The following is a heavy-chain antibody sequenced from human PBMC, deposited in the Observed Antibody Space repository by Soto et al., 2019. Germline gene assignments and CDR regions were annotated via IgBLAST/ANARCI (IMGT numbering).Heavy chain of an antibody. Sequence: GGSLRLSCAASGFTFSNAWMSWVRQAPGKGLEWVDRIKSQTDGETTDYAAPVKGRFTISRDDSKNTLYLQMNSLKTEDAAVYYCTAEVQVTMVRGAISGGMDVWGQGTTVTGSS. V-gene: IGHV3-15*01. CDR3: TAEVQVTMVRGAISGGMDV. CDR2: IKSQTDGETT. CDR1: GFTFSNAW. D-gene: IGHD3-10*01. J-gene: IGHJ6*02.